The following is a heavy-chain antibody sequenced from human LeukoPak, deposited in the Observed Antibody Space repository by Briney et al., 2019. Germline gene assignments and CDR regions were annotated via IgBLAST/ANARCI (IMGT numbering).Heavy chain of an antibody. V-gene: IGHV1-8*03. CDR2: MNPNSGNT. CDR3: ARGQFYCSSTSCYGANWFDP. J-gene: IGHJ5*02. Sequence: ASVKVSCKASGYTFTRYGIGWVRQAPGQGLEWMGWMNPNSGNTGYAQKFQGRVTITRNTSISTAYMELSSLRSEDTAVYYCARGQFYCSSTSCYGANWFDPWGQGTLVTVSS. D-gene: IGHD2-2*01. CDR1: GYTFTRYG.